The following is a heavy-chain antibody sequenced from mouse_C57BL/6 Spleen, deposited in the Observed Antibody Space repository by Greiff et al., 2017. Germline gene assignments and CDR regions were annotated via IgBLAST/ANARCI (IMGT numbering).Heavy chain of an antibody. J-gene: IGHJ2*02. Sequence: VQLQQSGPELVKPGASVKMSCKASGYTFTDYNMHWVKQSHGKSLEWIGYINPNNGGTSYNQKFKGKATLTVNKSSSNAYMELRSLTSEDSAVYYCARSYYYGSNFDYWGQGTSLTVSS. CDR2: INPNNGGT. CDR3: ARSYYYGSNFDY. D-gene: IGHD1-1*01. V-gene: IGHV1-22*01. CDR1: GYTFTDYN.